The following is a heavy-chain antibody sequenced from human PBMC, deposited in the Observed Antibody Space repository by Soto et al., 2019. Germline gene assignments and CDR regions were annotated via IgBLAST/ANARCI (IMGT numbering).Heavy chain of an antibody. V-gene: IGHV1-69*06. CDR1: GGTFSSYA. Sequence: SVKVSCKASGGTFSSYAISWVRQAPGQGLEWMGGIIPIFGTANYAQKFQGRVTITADKSTSTAYMELSSLRSEDTAVYYCATGRWQADMGGYYYYAMAVWGQGTTVTSP. D-gene: IGHD2-2*01. CDR2: IIPIFGTA. J-gene: IGHJ6*02. CDR3: ATGRWQADMGGYYYYAMAV.